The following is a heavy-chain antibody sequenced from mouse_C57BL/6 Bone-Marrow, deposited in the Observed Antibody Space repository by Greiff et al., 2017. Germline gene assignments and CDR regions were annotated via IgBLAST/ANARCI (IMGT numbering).Heavy chain of an antibody. J-gene: IGHJ1*03. CDR3: ARVSITTARGYFDV. Sequence: VQLQQPGAELVKPGASVKMSCKASGYTFTSYWITWVKQRPGQGLEWIGDIYPGSGSTNYNEKFKSKATLTVDTSSSTAYMQLSSLTSEDSAVYYCARVSITTARGYFDVWGTGTTVTVSS. V-gene: IGHV1-55*01. D-gene: IGHD1-1*01. CDR2: IYPGSGST. CDR1: GYTFTSYW.